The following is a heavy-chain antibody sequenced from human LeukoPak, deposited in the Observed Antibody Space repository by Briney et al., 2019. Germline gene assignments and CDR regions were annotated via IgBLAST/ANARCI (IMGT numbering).Heavy chain of an antibody. J-gene: IGHJ4*02. Sequence: GGSLRLSCAASGFTFSSYSMNWVRQAPGKGLEWVAVISYDGSNKYYADSVKGRFTISRDNSKNTLYLQMNSLRAEDTAVYYCARGGTSGWDFLGYWGQGTLVTVSS. CDR1: GFTFSSYS. CDR2: ISYDGSNK. D-gene: IGHD6-19*01. CDR3: ARGGTSGWDFLGY. V-gene: IGHV3-30*03.